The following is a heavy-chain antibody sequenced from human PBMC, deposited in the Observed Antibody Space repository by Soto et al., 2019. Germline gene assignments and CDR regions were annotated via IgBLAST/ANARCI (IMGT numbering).Heavy chain of an antibody. D-gene: IGHD5-12*01. Sequence: PGGSLRLSCVASGFTLGDSYMGWIRQAPGKGLEWVSAISGSGGETYYADSVKGRFTISRDNSKNIVYLQMTNLRAEDTAVYYCAKEIAVAVATPPEYWGQGTLVTVSS. CDR3: AKEIAVAVATPPEY. J-gene: IGHJ4*02. CDR1: GFTLGDSY. V-gene: IGHV3-23*01. CDR2: ISGSGGET.